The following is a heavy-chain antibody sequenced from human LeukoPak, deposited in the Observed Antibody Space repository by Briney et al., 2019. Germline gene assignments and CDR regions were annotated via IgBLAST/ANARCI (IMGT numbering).Heavy chain of an antibody. Sequence: GGSLRLSCAASGFTFNSYGMHWVRQAPGKGLEWVAFIRYDGSKSYLADSVKGRFALSRDNSKNTLYLQMSSLRPEDTAVYYCARELAEADGGVDYWGQGTLVTVSS. J-gene: IGHJ4*02. CDR3: ARELAEADGGVDY. V-gene: IGHV3-30*02. D-gene: IGHD6-13*01. CDR1: GFTFNSYG. CDR2: IRYDGSKS.